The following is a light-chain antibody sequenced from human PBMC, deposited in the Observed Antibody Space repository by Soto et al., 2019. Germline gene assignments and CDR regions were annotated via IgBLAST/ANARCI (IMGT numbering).Light chain of an antibody. CDR1: SFDVDDYNS. J-gene: IGLJ1*01. Sequence: QSALTQPASVSGSPGQSITISCTVTSFDVDDYNSVSWYQQPPGKAPKLIIYEVNNRPSGVSNRFSGSNSDNTASLTISGLQAEDEADYYCSLYTTSSTPSYVFGTGTKSPS. CDR3: SLYTTSSTPSYV. CDR2: EVN. V-gene: IGLV2-14*01.